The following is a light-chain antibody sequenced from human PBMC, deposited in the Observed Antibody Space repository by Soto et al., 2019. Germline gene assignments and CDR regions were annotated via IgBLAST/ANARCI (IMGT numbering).Light chain of an antibody. CDR2: DAS. V-gene: IGKV1-5*01. Sequence: EIRMTQSASSLCACVGDGGTIXCRASQCFSSRLVWYQQKPGKAPKHLISDASSLESGGPSRFSGSGSATDFTRTISSLQPDDFATYYGQQYNSYSRTFGQGTKVDIK. CDR1: QCFSSR. J-gene: IGKJ1*01. CDR3: QQYNSYSRT.